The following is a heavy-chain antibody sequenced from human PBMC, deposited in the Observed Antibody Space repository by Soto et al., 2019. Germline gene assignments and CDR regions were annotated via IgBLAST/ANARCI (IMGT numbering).Heavy chain of an antibody. D-gene: IGHD3-10*01. Sequence: QVQLVQSGAEVKKPGALVKVSCKASGYTFTSYGISWVRQAPGQGLEWMGWISAYNGNTNYAQKLQGRVTMTTDTSTSTAYMELRSLRSDDTAVYYCARDPDYYYGSGSDNWFDPWGQGTLVTVSS. J-gene: IGHJ5*02. CDR1: GYTFTSYG. CDR3: ARDPDYYYGSGSDNWFDP. CDR2: ISAYNGNT. V-gene: IGHV1-18*01.